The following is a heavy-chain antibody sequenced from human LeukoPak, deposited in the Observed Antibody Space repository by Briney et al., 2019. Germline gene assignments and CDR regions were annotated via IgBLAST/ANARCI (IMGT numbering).Heavy chain of an antibody. D-gene: IGHD2-2*01. CDR1: GFTFSSYG. J-gene: IGHJ4*02. CDR2: IRYDGSNK. Sequence: GGSLRLSCAASGFTFSSYGMHWVRQAPGKGLEWVAFIRYDGSNKYYADSVKGRFTISRDNSKNTLYLQMNSLRAEDTAVYYCAKDQARIKSIVVVPAAKRGYFDYRGQGTLVTVSS. CDR3: AKDQARIKSIVVVPAAKRGYFDY. V-gene: IGHV3-30*02.